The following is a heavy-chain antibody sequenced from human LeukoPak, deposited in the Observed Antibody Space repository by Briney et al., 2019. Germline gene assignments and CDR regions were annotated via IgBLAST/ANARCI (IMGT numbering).Heavy chain of an antibody. CDR2: ISYDGTNK. CDR1: GFTFNSYG. Sequence: GGSLRLSCAASGFTFNSYGMHWVRQVPGKGLEWVAIISYDGTNKYYADSVKGRFTISRDSSENTLYLQMNSLRPEDTAVYYCARDWGLWFGEPRNWFDPWGQGTLVTVSS. V-gene: IGHV3-30*03. J-gene: IGHJ5*02. CDR3: ARDWGLWFGEPRNWFDP. D-gene: IGHD3-10*01.